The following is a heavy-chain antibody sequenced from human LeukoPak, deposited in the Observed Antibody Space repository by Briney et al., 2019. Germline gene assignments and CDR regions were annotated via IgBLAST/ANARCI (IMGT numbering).Heavy chain of an antibody. J-gene: IGHJ4*02. CDR1: GFTFSSYA. D-gene: IGHD3-22*01. Sequence: GGSLRLSCAASGFTFSSYAMYWVRQAPGKGLEWVSTIRGSGGTTYYADSVKGRFTISRDNSKNTLYLQMNSLRAEDTAVYYCARDRSMDYDSSGYYQDWGQGTLVTVSS. V-gene: IGHV3-23*01. CDR2: IRGSGGTT. CDR3: ARDRSMDYDSSGYYQD.